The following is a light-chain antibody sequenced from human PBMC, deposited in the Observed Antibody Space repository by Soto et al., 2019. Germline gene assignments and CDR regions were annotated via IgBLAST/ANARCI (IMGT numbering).Light chain of an antibody. J-gene: IGKJ5*01. V-gene: IGKV2-28*01. Sequence: EIVMTQSPLSLPVTPGEPASISCRSSQSLLHSNGYNYLDWYVQKPGQSPQLLIYLGSNRASGVPDRFSGSGSGTDFTLKISRVEAEDVGVYYCMQALQTPITFGQGTRLEIK. CDR2: LGS. CDR1: QSLLHSNGYNY. CDR3: MQALQTPIT.